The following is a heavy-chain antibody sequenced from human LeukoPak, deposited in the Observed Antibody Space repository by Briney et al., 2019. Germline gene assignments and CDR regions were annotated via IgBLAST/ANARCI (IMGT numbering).Heavy chain of an antibody. Sequence: SQTLSLTCAISGDSFSSTRAAWNWIRQSPSRGLEWLGRTYYRSKWHSGYAASVKSRIIIKADTSRNHFSLQLDSVAPEDTDVYYCARDTAAGGSDFDYWGQGTLVTVSS. V-gene: IGHV6-1*01. D-gene: IGHD6-13*01. CDR3: ARDTAAGGSDFDY. J-gene: IGHJ4*02. CDR1: GDSFSSTRAA. CDR2: TYYRSKWHS.